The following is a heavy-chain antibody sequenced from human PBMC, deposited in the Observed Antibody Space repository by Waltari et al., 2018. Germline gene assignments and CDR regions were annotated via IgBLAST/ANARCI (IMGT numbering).Heavy chain of an antibody. Sequence: QVQLVQSGAQLKKPGSSVKVSCKASGATFTSYGINWVRPAPGQGLEWMGGITAASTELSYAQSFQGRVTSTADEATTTAYIEVSSLRSEDTAMYYCARDMMGAYLFPAPFDFWGQGTLVIVSS. D-gene: IGHD3-16*01. V-gene: IGHV1-69*01. J-gene: IGHJ4*02. CDR3: ARDMMGAYLFPAPFDF. CDR2: ITAASTEL. CDR1: GATFTSYG.